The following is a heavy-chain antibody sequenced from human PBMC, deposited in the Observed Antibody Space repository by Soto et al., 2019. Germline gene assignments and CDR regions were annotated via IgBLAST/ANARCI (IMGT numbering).Heavy chain of an antibody. V-gene: IGHV4-59*01. D-gene: IGHD4-17*01. Sequence: TLSLTCTVSGGSISSYYWSWIRQPPGKGLEWIGYIYYSGSTNYNPSLMSRVTISVDTSKNQFSLKLSSVTAADTAVYYCARGGYGDKVDYWGQGTLVTVSS. CDR1: GGSISSYY. CDR3: ARGGYGDKVDY. J-gene: IGHJ4*02. CDR2: IYYSGST.